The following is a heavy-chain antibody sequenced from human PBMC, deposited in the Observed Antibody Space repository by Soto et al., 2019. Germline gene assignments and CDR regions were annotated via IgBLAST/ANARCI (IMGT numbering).Heavy chain of an antibody. CDR3: ASASSGWYSGHY. V-gene: IGHV3-21*01. CDR2: ISSSSSYI. CDR1: GFTFSSYS. Sequence: EVQLVESGGGLVKPGGSLRLSCAASGFTFSSYSMNWVRQAPGKGLEWVSSISSSSSYIYYADSVKGRFTISRDNAKNSLYLQMNSLRAEDTAVYYCASASSGWYSGHYWGQGTLVTVSS. J-gene: IGHJ4*02. D-gene: IGHD6-19*01.